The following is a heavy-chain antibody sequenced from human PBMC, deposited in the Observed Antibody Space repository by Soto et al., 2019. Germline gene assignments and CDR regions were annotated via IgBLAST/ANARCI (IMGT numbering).Heavy chain of an antibody. CDR1: GFTFSSYS. CDR3: ARERDYYGSGSYYRDAFDI. Sequence: GGSLRLSCAASGFTFSSYSMNWVRQAPGKGLEWVSYISSSSSTIYYADSVKGRFTISRDNAKNSLYLQMNSLRAEDTAVYYCARERDYYGSGSYYRDAFDIWGQGTMVTVSS. D-gene: IGHD3-10*01. V-gene: IGHV3-48*01. J-gene: IGHJ3*02. CDR2: ISSSSSTI.